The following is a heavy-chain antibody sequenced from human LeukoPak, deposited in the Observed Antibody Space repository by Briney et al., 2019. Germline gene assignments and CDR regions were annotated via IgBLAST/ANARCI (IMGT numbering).Heavy chain of an antibody. CDR1: GFTFSNFW. CDR2: IKQDETEK. J-gene: IGHJ5*02. Sequence: GGSLRLSCTASGFTFSNFWMGWVRQAPGKGLEWVANIKQDETEKFYLGSVKGRFTISRDNAKNTLYLRMNSLRAEDTAVYYCARGFNWFDPWGQGTLATVSS. V-gene: IGHV3-7*04. CDR3: ARGFNWFDP.